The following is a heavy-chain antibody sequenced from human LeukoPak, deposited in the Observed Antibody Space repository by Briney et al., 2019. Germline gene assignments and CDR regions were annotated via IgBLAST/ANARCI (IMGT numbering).Heavy chain of an antibody. CDR2: IKQDGSEK. Sequence: GGSLRLSCAASEFTFFTYWMTWVRQAPGKGLEWVANIKQDGSEKYYVDSVKGRFTISRDNTKNSLYLQMNSLRVEDTAVYYCAKTGRKSRGVDIVRKKETGYYYYLDVWGKGTTVTVSS. D-gene: IGHD2-15*01. V-gene: IGHV3-7*01. CDR1: EFTFFTYW. CDR3: AKTGRKSRGVDIVRKKETGYYYYLDV. J-gene: IGHJ6*03.